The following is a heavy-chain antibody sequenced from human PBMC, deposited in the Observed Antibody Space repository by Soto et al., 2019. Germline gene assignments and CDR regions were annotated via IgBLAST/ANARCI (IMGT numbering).Heavy chain of an antibody. CDR3: AKGGYDSSGHSLYNFDS. CDR2: ISGGGGNT. J-gene: IGHJ4*02. Sequence: PSETLSVTCAASGLTLSSCAMRWVRQAPGKGLEWVSTISGGGGNTYYADSVKGRFTISRDNSKSTLYLQMNSLRAEDTAVYYCAKGGYDSSGHSLYNFDSWGQGTLVTVSS. V-gene: IGHV3-23*01. CDR1: GLTLSSCA. D-gene: IGHD3-22*01.